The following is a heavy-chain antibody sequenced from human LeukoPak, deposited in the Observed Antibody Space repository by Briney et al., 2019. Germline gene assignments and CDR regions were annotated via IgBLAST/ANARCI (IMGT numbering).Heavy chain of an antibody. CDR1: GFTFSSYW. CDR3: ARVSGVRGVKESHAFDY. D-gene: IGHD3-10*01. Sequence: NPGGSLRLSCAASGFTFSSYWMSWVRQAPGKGLEWVSSISSSSSYIYYADSVKGRFTISRDNAKNSLYLQMNSLRAEDTAVYYCARVSGVRGVKESHAFDYWGQGTLVTVSS. J-gene: IGHJ4*02. V-gene: IGHV3-21*01. CDR2: ISSSSSYI.